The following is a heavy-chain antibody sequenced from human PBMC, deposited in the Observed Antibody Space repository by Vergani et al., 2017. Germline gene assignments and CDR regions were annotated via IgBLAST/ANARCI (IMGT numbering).Heavy chain of an antibody. CDR1: GSTFSSYA. J-gene: IGHJ6*02. CDR3: ARRDGYNPYYYYGMDV. CDR2: ISSNGGST. Sequence: EVQLVESGGGLVQPGGSLRLSCAASGSTFSSYAMHWVRQAPGKGLEYVSAISSNGGSTYYANSVKGRFTISRDNSKNTLYLQMGSLRAEDMAVYYCARRDGYNPYYYYGMDVWGQXP. V-gene: IGHV3-64*01. D-gene: IGHD5-24*01.